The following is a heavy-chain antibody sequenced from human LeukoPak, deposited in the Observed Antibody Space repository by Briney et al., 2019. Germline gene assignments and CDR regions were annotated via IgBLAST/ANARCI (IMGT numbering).Heavy chain of an antibody. CDR1: GYTLTELS. CDR3: ATAVSYYYDSSGYNFDY. CDR2: FDPEDGET. J-gene: IGHJ4*02. Sequence: GASVKVSCKVSGYTLTELSMHWVRQAPGKGLEWMGGFDPEDGETIYAQKFQGRVTMTEDTSTDTAYMELSSLRSEDTAVYYCATAVSYYYDSSGYNFDYWGQGTLVTVSS. V-gene: IGHV1-24*01. D-gene: IGHD3-22*01.